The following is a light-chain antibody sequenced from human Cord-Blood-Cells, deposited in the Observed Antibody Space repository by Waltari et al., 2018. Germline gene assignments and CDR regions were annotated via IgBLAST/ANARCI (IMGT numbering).Light chain of an antibody. CDR3: QQYYSTPLT. J-gene: IGKJ1*01. CDR2: WAS. Sequence: DIVMTQSPDSLAVSLGERATINCKSSQSVLYSSNNKNYLAWYQQKPAQPPQLLIYWASTRESGVPDRFSGSGSGTDFTLTISSLQAEDVAVYYCQQYYSTPLTFGQGTKVEIK. V-gene: IGKV4-1*01. CDR1: QSVLYSSNNKNY.